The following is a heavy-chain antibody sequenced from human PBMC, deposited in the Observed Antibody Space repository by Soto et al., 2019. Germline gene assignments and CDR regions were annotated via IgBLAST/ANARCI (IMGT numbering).Heavy chain of an antibody. J-gene: IGHJ4*02. V-gene: IGHV4-59*11. CDR3: ARGKVYCGGDCYRGEFDY. Sequence: SETLSLTCTVSGGSISDHYYMWIRQSPGKGLEYIGYIHNGGSTNYNPSLKSRVIISVDTSKNQFSLKLSSVTAADTAVYYCARGKVYCGGDCYRGEFDYWGQGTLVTVSS. CDR2: IHNGGST. CDR1: GGSISDHY. D-gene: IGHD2-21*02.